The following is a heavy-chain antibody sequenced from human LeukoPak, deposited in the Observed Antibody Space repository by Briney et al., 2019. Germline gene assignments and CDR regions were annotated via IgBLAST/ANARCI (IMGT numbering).Heavy chain of an antibody. D-gene: IGHD3-22*01. J-gene: IGHJ4*02. CDR3: ARERNYYDSSGYYYAYFDY. CDR1: GYTFTGYY. Sequence: ASVKVSCKAFGYTFTGYYMHWVRQAPGQGLEWMGWINPNSGGTNYAQKFQGRVTMTRDTSISTAYMELSRLRSDDTAVYYCARERNYYDSSGYYYAYFDYWGQGTLVTVSS. V-gene: IGHV1-2*02. CDR2: INPNSGGT.